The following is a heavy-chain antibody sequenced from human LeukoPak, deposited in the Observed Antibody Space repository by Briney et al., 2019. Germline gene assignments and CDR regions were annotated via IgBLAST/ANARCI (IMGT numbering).Heavy chain of an antibody. CDR2: IHHSGST. J-gene: IGHJ5*02. CDR1: GGSISSGGYY. V-gene: IGHV4-31*11. Sequence: PSETLSLTCAVSGGSISSGGYYWSWIRQHPGKGLEWIGYIHHSGSTYYNPSLKSRLIISLDTSKNQFSLKLNSVTAADTAVYYCANYGSGSYRFDPWGQGTLVTVSS. D-gene: IGHD3-10*01. CDR3: ANYGSGSYRFDP.